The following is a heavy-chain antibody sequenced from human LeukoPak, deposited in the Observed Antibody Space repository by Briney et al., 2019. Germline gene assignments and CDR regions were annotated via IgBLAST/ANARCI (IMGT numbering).Heavy chain of an antibody. CDR3: ARGTLSGFYYSLEY. CDR1: GDSVSSNSAA. Sequence: SQTLSLTCAISGDSVSSNSAAWNWIRQSPSRGLEWLGRTYYSSKWYNDYAVSVKSRIMINPDTSKNQFSLQLKSVTPEDTAVYYCARGTLSGFYYSLEYWGQGTLVTVSS. CDR2: TYYSSKWYN. J-gene: IGHJ4*02. V-gene: IGHV6-1*01. D-gene: IGHD3-10*01.